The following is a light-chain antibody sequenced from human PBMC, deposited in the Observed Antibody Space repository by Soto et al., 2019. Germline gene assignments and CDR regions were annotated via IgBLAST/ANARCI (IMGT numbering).Light chain of an antibody. CDR2: GAS. CDR3: QQYDKWPRT. CDR1: QSVSSSY. V-gene: IGKV3-20*01. J-gene: IGKJ1*01. Sequence: EIVLTQSPGTLSLSPGERATLSCRASQSVSSSYLAWYQQKPGQAPRLLIYGASTRATGIPDRFSGSGSATDFTLTISRLESDDLAVYYCQQYDKWPRTFGQGTKVDIK.